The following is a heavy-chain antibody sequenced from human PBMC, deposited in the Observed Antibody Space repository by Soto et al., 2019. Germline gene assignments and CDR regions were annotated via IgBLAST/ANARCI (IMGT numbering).Heavy chain of an antibody. Sequence: QVQLVESGGGVVQPGRSLRLSCAASGFTFSSYAMYWVRQAPGKGLEWVAVISYDGSNKYYADSVKGRFTISRDNSKNTLYLQMNSLRAEDTAVYYCARDGNRVVVVVAATPWFDPWGQGTLVTVSS. D-gene: IGHD2-15*01. CDR1: GFTFSSYA. CDR2: ISYDGSNK. CDR3: ARDGNRVVVVVAATPWFDP. J-gene: IGHJ5*02. V-gene: IGHV3-30-3*01.